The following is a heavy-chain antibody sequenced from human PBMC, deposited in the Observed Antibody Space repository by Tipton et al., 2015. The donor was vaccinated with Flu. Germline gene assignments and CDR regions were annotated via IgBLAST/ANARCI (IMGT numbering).Heavy chain of an antibody. D-gene: IGHD2-2*01. CDR3: ARQLCSSVTCYGDDAFDV. V-gene: IGHV4-59*11. J-gene: IGHJ3*01. Sequence: TLSLTCSVSGGSIRSHYWSWIRQPPGKGLEWIGYISHSGTTSYNPYLKSRLTLSLDTSKNQFSLGLSSVTAADTALYFCARQLCSSVTCYGDDAFDVWGQGTKVIVSS. CDR2: ISHSGTT. CDR1: GGSIRSHY.